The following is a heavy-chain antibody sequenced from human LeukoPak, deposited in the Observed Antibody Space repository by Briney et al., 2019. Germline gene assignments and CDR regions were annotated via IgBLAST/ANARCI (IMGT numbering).Heavy chain of an antibody. Sequence: AASVKVSCKASGGTFSDHIIFWVRQAPGQGLEWMGGISPLLGASNHTQKFQDRVRITADEPASTAYMELSNLRSADTAVYYCAAYEILTGFDYWGQGTLVTVSS. J-gene: IGHJ4*02. CDR1: GGTFSDHI. V-gene: IGHV1-69*13. CDR2: ISPLLGAS. CDR3: AAYEILTGFDY. D-gene: IGHD3-9*01.